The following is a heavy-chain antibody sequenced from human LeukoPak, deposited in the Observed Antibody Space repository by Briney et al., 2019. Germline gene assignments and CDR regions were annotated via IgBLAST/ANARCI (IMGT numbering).Heavy chain of an antibody. CDR3: ARDARGWSGFDY. V-gene: IGHV4-4*07. Sequence: SETLSLTCSVSGGSISSYYWSWIRQPAGKGREWIGRIYTTGNTDYNPSLKSRLTMSVDTSKNQFSLNLSSVTAADTAVYYCARDARGWSGFDYWGQGTLVTVSS. CDR2: IYTTGNT. D-gene: IGHD3-3*01. CDR1: GGSISSYY. J-gene: IGHJ4*02.